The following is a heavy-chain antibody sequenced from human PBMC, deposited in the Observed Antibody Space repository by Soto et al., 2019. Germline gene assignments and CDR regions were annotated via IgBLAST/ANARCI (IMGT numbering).Heavy chain of an antibody. CDR1: GFTFNSFA. D-gene: IGHD3-3*01. J-gene: IGHJ4*02. CDR3: AKEVGGHYYDFWSDNYGVDY. Sequence: EVQLLESGGGLVQPGGSLRLSCAASGFTFNSFAMSWVRQAPGRGLEWVSAISGSGHNTYYADSVKGRFTISRDNSKNTLYLQMNSLRAEDTAVYYCAKEVGGHYYDFWSDNYGVDYRGQEILVTVSS. V-gene: IGHV3-23*01. CDR2: ISGSGHNT.